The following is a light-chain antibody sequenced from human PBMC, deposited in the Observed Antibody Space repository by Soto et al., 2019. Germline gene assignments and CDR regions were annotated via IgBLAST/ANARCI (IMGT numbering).Light chain of an antibody. CDR2: DNN. CDR3: GTWDSSLSAVV. CDR1: SSNIGNNY. V-gene: IGLV1-51*01. Sequence: QYVLTHPPSVYAVPGQKVTISCSGSSSNIGNNYVSWYQQLPGTAPKLLIYDNNKRPSGIPDRFSGSKSGTSATLGITGLQTGDEADYYCGTWDSSLSAVVVGGGTKLTVL. J-gene: IGLJ2*01.